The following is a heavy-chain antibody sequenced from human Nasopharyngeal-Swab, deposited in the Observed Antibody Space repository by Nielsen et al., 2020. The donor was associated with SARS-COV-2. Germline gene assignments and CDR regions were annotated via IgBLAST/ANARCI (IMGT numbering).Heavy chain of an antibody. CDR1: GFTFSSYG. CDR3: AKDLAGDGYNWDYFDY. V-gene: IGHV3-30*18. J-gene: IGHJ4*02. CDR2: ISYDGSNK. D-gene: IGHD5-24*01. Sequence: GGSLRLSCAASGFTFSSYGMHWVRQAPGKGLEWVAVISYDGSNKYYADSVKGRFTISRDNSKNTLYLQMNSLRAEDTAVYYCAKDLAGDGYNWDYFDYWGQGTLVTVSS.